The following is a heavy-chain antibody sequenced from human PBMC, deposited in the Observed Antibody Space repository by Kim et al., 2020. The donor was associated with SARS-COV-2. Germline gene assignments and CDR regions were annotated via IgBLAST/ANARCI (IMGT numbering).Heavy chain of an antibody. J-gene: IGHJ3*02. CDR3: ASYDSSGLGAFDI. Sequence: YRPSFQGQVTISADKSISTAYLQWSSLKASDTAMYYCASYDSSGLGAFDIWGQGTMVTVSS. V-gene: IGHV5-51*01. D-gene: IGHD3-22*01.